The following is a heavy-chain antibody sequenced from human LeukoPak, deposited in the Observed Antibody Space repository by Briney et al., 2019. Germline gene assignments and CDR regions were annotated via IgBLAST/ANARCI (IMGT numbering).Heavy chain of an antibody. CDR2: ISGGSRTI. V-gene: IGHV3-11*01. CDR1: GFTFSDYY. CDR3: ARAGQSYY. Sequence: GGSLRLSCAASGFTFSDYYMKWIRQAPGKGLEWVSSISGGSRTINYADSVKGRFTTSRDNAKNSLFLQVNSLRAEDTAVYYCARAGQSYYWGQGTLVTVSS. J-gene: IGHJ4*02.